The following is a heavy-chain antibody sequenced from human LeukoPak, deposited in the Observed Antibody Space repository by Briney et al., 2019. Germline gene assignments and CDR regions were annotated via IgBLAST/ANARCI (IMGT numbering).Heavy chain of an antibody. CDR3: AREVATMVRGASYYYYYGMDV. Sequence: ASVKVSCKASGYTFTSYGISWVRQAPGQGLEWMGWISAYNGNTNYAQKLQGRVTITTDTSTSTAYMELRSLRADDTAVYYCAREVATMVRGASYYYYYGMDVWGQGTTVTVSS. V-gene: IGHV1-18*01. J-gene: IGHJ6*02. CDR1: GYTFTSYG. D-gene: IGHD3-10*01. CDR2: ISAYNGNT.